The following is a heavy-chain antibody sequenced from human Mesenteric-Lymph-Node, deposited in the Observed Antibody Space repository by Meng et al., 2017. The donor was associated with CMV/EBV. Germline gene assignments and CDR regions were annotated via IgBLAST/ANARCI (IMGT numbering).Heavy chain of an antibody. Sequence: GGSLRLSCVGAGFTFRSYSIHWVRQAPGKGLEWVSYISSSGSSIYYADSVKGRFAISRDNAKNSLYLQMNSLRDEDTAVYYCARGGGATPDYWGQGTLVTVSS. J-gene: IGHJ4*02. CDR3: ARGGGATPDY. CDR2: ISSSGSSI. CDR1: GFTFRSYS. V-gene: IGHV3-48*02. D-gene: IGHD1-26*01.